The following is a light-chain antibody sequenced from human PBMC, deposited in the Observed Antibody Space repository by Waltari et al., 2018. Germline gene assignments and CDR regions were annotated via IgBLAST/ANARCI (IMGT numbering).Light chain of an antibody. J-gene: IGKJ2*01. CDR1: QSVSSTY. Sequence: EIVLTQSPGTLSLSPGERATLSCRASQSVSSTYFAWYQQKPGQAPRLLIYGAFNRATGIPDRFSGSGSGTDFTLTISRLEPEDFAVYYCQHYGSSTYTFGQGTKLEIK. V-gene: IGKV3-20*01. CDR3: QHYGSSTYT. CDR2: GAF.